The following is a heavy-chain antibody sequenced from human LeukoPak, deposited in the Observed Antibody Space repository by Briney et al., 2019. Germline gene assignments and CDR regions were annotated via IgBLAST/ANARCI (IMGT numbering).Heavy chain of an antibody. J-gene: IGHJ6*03. V-gene: IGHV3-30*04. Sequence: PGGSLRLSCAASGFTFSSYAMHWVRQAPGKGLEWVAVISYDGSNKYYADSVKGRFTISRDNSKNTLYLQMNSLRAEDTAVYYCARESNRGYSYGFYYYYYYMDVWGKGTTVTVSS. CDR3: ARESNRGYSYGFYYYYYYMDV. D-gene: IGHD5-18*01. CDR2: ISYDGSNK. CDR1: GFTFSSYA.